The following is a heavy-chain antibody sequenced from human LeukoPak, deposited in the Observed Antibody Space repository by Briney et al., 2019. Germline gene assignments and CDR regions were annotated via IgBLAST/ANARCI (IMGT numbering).Heavy chain of an antibody. J-gene: IGHJ6*02. V-gene: IGHV3-30-3*01. CDR3: AREYYYDSSGYSYGVYGMDV. D-gene: IGHD3-22*01. CDR1: GFTFSSYA. CDR2: ISYDGSNK. Sequence: GRSLRLSCADSGFTFSSYAMHWVRQAPGKGLEWVAVISYDGSNKYYADSVKGRFTISRDNSKNTLYLQMNSLRAEDTAVYYCAREYYYDSSGYSYGVYGMDVWGQGTTVTVSS.